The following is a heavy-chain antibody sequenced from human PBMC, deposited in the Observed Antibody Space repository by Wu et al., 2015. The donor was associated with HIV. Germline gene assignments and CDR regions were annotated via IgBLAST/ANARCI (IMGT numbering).Heavy chain of an antibody. Sequence: QVQLVQSGAEVKKPGASVKVSCKASGYIFTDYYIHWVRQAPGQGLEWMGWINPNNGVTNYVQKFEGRVTMTRDASISTAYMDLSRLTSDDTAVFFXARVERDGYNVYWGQGTLVTVSS. CDR2: INPNNGVT. CDR3: ARVERDGYNVY. J-gene: IGHJ4*02. V-gene: IGHV1-2*02. CDR1: GYIFTDYY. D-gene: IGHD5-24*01.